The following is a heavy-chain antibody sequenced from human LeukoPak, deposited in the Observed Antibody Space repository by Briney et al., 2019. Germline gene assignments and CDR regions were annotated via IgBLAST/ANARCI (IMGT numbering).Heavy chain of an antibody. J-gene: IGHJ4*02. D-gene: IGHD3-22*01. CDR1: GYTFTGYY. CDR2: INPNSGGT. V-gene: IGHV1-2*06. CDR3: ARLRYDSSGYYY. Sequence: ASVKVSCKASGYTFTGYYMHWVRQAPGQGLEWMGRINPNSGGTNYAQKFQGRVTMTRDTSISTAYMELSRLRSDDTAVYYCARLRYDSSGYYYWGQGTLVTASS.